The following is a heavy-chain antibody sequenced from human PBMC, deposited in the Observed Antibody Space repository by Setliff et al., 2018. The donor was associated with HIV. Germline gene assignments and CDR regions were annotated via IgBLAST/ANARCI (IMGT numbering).Heavy chain of an antibody. CDR2: ISSSGSTI. Sequence: PGGSLRLSCAASGFTFSSYEMNWVRQAPGKGLEWVSYISSSGSTIYYADSVKGRFTISRGNAKNSLYLQMNSLRAEDTAVYYRARERSSGWDDFDYWGQGTLVTVSS. CDR1: GFTFSSYE. V-gene: IGHV3-48*03. J-gene: IGHJ4*02. D-gene: IGHD6-19*01. CDR3: ARERSSGWDDFDY.